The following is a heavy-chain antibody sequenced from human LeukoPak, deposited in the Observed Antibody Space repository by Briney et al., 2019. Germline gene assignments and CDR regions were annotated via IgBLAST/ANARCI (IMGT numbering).Heavy chain of an antibody. CDR3: TRERRGGYHAFES. V-gene: IGHV3-11*01. CDR2: ITTSGSST. D-gene: IGHD3-16*01. J-gene: IGHJ4*02. Sequence: AESLRLSCVVSGFSLSDYYMSWVCQGPGKQLERISYITTSGSSTDYADSVKGRFTISRDTAKNSVVLQMDSLRAEDTAVYYCTRERRGGYHAFESWGQGTLVSVSS. CDR1: GFSLSDYY.